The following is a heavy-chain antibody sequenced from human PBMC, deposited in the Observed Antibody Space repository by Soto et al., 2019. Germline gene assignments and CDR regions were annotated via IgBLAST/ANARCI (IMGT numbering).Heavy chain of an antibody. J-gene: IGHJ5*02. CDR3: AGQTRYSSVWPGFDL. CDR1: GASVTSDSYY. D-gene: IGHD6-19*01. CDR2: FSYGGST. V-gene: IGHV4-61*01. Sequence: QVQLQESGPGLVKPSETLSLTCTVSGASVTSDSYYWDWIRRPPGKGLEWIGSFSYGGSTNYNPSLTSRVTMSADTSKHQFSLRLSSLTAADTAGYYCAGQTRYSSVWPGFDLWGQGTRVTVSS.